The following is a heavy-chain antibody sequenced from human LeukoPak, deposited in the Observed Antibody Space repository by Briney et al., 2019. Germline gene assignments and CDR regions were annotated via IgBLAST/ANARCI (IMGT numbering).Heavy chain of an antibody. CDR2: ISAYNGNT. J-gene: IGHJ5*02. V-gene: IGHV1-18*01. CDR3: ARQPGTTVTSDNWFDP. Sequence: ASVKVSCKAPGYTFTSYGISWVRQAPGQGLEWMGWISAYNGNTNYAQKPQGRVTMTTDTSTSTAYMELRSLRSDDTAVYYCARQPGTTVTSDNWFDPWGQGTLVTVSS. D-gene: IGHD4-11*01. CDR1: GYTFTSYG.